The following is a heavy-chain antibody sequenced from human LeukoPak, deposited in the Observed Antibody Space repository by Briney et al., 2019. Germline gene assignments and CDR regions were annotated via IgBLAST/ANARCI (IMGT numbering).Heavy chain of an antibody. CDR2: INHSGST. CDR1: GGSFSGYY. D-gene: IGHD3-10*01. J-gene: IGHJ4*02. CDR3: ARYRGWSGESHFDY. Sequence: SETLSLTCAVYGGSFSGYYWSWIRQPPGKGLEWIGEINHSGSTNYNSSLKSRVTISVDTSKNQFSLKLSSVTAADTAVYYCARYRGWSGESHFDYWGQGTLVTVSS. V-gene: IGHV4-34*01.